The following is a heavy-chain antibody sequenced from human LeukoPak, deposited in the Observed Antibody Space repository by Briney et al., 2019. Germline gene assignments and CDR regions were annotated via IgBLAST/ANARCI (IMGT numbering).Heavy chain of an antibody. CDR1: GYSFTSYW. D-gene: IGHD2-21*02. CDR2: IYPGDSDT. CDR3: ARHFKVVTRRNYYYGMDV. V-gene: IGHV5-51*01. Sequence: PGESLKISCKGSGYSFTSYWIGWVRQMPGKGLEWMGIIYPGDSDTRYSPSFQGQVTISADKSISTAYLQWSSLKASDTAMYYCARHFKVVTRRNYYYGMDVWGQGTTVTVSS. J-gene: IGHJ6*02.